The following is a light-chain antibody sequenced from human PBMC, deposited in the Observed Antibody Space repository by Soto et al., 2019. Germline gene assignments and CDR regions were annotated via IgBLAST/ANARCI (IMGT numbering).Light chain of an antibody. J-gene: IGKJ1*01. CDR3: QQYKNGWA. V-gene: IGKV3D-15*01. CDR1: ETVRSN. Sequence: RVMTQSPDTLSVSPGERATLSCRASETVRSNLAWYQQKPGQAPRLLIYAASTRATGIPARFIGNGSGTEFTLTISSLQSEDFAVYYCQQYKNGWAFGQGTKVEI. CDR2: AAS.